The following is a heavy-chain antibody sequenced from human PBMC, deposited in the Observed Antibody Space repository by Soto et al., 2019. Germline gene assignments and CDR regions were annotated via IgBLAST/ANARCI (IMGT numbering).Heavy chain of an antibody. CDR3: TTLGLIVRAAVDP. V-gene: IGHV3-15*01. CDR2: IKSKADGGTT. CDR1: GFSFSSVW. J-gene: IGHJ5*02. Sequence: EVQLVESGGGLVKPGGSLRLSCAASGFSFSSVWMSWVRQAPGKGLEWVGRIKSKADGGTTEYAAPVKGRFTLSRDDSKNTLYLQMNSLKTEDTAVYYCTTLGLIVRAAVDPWGQGTLVTVSS. D-gene: IGHD3-16*02.